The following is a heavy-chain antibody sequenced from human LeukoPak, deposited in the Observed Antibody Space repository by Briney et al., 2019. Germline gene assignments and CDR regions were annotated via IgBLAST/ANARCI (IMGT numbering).Heavy chain of an antibody. D-gene: IGHD1-26*01. CDR2: ISYDGSNK. V-gene: IGHV3-30*03. CDR1: EFTFTTYX. J-gene: IGHJ6*02. Sequence: PGSSVRLSCAASEFTFTTYXXXXXXQAPGKGLEXXXVISYDGSNKHYADSVKGRFTISRDNAKNSLYLQMNSLRAEDTAVYYCARETVGGLDGMDVWGQGTTVTVSS. CDR3: ARETVGGLDGMDV.